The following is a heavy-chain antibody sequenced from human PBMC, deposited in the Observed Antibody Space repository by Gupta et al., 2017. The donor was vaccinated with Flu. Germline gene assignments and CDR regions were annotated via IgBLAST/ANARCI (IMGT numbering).Heavy chain of an antibody. CDR3: ARDGYGDFASFWFES. V-gene: IGHV3-11*01. Sequence: QVQLVETGGGLVKPGGSLRLSCSTAGFTFSDHYMSWIRQAPGKGLEWGGYSSSSGGNTWYRDSVRGRFTISRDNVNNSLYLEMNSLRAEDTAIYYCARDGYGDFASFWFESWGQGTLVTVSS. CDR1: GFTFSDHY. D-gene: IGHD4-17*01. J-gene: IGHJ5*01. CDR2: SSSSGGNT.